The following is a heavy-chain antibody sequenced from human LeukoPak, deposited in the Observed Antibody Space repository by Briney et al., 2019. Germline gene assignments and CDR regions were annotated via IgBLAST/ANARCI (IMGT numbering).Heavy chain of an antibody. CDR3: ARDLTGIVGATKGAFDY. CDR2: ISSSGSTI. D-gene: IGHD1-26*01. Sequence: GGSLRLSCAASGFTFSDYYMSWIRQAPGKGLEWVSYISSSGSTIYYADPVKGRFTISRDNAKNSLYLQMNSLRAEDTAVYYCARDLTGIVGATKGAFDYWGQGTLVTVSS. J-gene: IGHJ4*02. V-gene: IGHV3-11*01. CDR1: GFTFSDYY.